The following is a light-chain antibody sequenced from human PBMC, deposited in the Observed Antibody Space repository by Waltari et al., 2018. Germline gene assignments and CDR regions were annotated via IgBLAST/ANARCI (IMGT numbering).Light chain of an antibody. J-gene: IGLJ3*02. Sequence: QSALTQPPSSSGSPGQSVTISCTGTSSDVGQYNYGSWYQQRPGSAPTLIVYEVQKRPSGVPDRFSGSKSGNTAYLTVSGLQGEDEAEYFCSAYAGSNNLLFGGGTKLTVL. CDR3: SAYAGSNNLL. V-gene: IGLV2-8*01. CDR2: EVQ. CDR1: SSDVGQYNY.